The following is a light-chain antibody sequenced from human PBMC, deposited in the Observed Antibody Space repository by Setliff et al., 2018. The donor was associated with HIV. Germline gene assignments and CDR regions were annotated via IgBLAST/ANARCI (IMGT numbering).Light chain of an antibody. J-gene: IGLJ1*01. CDR3: SSYTSSSTFYV. CDR1: SSDVGGYNY. Sequence: QSVLTQPASVSGSPGQPITISCTGTSSDVGGYNYVSWYQQHPGKAPKFMIYDVSNRPSGVSNRFSGSKSGNTASLTISGLQAEDEADYYCSSYTSSSTFYVFGTG. V-gene: IGLV2-14*03. CDR2: DVS.